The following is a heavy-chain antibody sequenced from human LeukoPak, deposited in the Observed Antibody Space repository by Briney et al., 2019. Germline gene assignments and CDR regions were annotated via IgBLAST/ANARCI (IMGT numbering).Heavy chain of an antibody. CDR3: ARMPGYCSSTSCQLNYYYYMDV. D-gene: IGHD2-2*03. V-gene: IGHV4-59*01. Sequence: SETLSLTCTVSGGSISSYYWSWIRQPPGKGVEWIGDIYYSGSTNYNPSLKSRVTISVDTSKNQFSLKLSSVTAADTAVYYCARMPGYCSSTSCQLNYYYYMDVWGKGTTVTVSS. J-gene: IGHJ6*03. CDR1: GGSISSYY. CDR2: IYYSGST.